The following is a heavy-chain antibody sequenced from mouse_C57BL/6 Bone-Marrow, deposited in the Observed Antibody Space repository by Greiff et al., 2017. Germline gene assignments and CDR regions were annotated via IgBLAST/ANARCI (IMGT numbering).Heavy chain of an antibody. CDR1: GYTFTSYT. J-gene: IGHJ2*01. Sequence: VQLQESGAELARPGASVKMSCKASGYTFTSYTMHWVKQRPGQGLEWIGYINPCSGYTKYNQKFKDKATLTADKSSSTAYMQLRSLTSEDSAVYYCARRERKTFSYFDYWGQGTTLTVSS. V-gene: IGHV1-4*01. CDR2: INPCSGYT. CDR3: ARRERKTFSYFDY.